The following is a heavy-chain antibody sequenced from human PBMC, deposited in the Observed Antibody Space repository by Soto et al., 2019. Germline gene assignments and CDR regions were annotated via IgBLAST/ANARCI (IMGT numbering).Heavy chain of an antibody. V-gene: IGHV1-46*01. CDR3: ARELATVTLDAFDI. Sequence: QVQLLQSGAEVKKPGASVKVSCKASGYAFTSFHLHWLRQAPGKGPEWLGIIKPGGGSTSYAQQFRGRLTMTRDTSTSIVYMEMNSLRSDDTAVYYCARELATVTLDAFDIWGQGTMVTVSS. J-gene: IGHJ3*02. CDR1: GYAFTSFH. CDR2: IKPGGGST. D-gene: IGHD4-4*01.